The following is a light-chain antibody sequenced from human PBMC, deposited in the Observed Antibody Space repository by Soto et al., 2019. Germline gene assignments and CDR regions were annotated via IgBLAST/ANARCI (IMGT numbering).Light chain of an antibody. CDR1: QSISNS. CDR2: KAS. V-gene: IGKV1-5*03. J-gene: IGKJ4*01. Sequence: DIQMTQSPSTLSASVGDRVTITCRASQSISNSLAWYQQKPGKAPNLLIYKASSLESGVPSRFSGSRSGAEFTLTISSLQPDDVATYYCRQYVSYPVTFGGGTQVEMK. CDR3: RQYVSYPVT.